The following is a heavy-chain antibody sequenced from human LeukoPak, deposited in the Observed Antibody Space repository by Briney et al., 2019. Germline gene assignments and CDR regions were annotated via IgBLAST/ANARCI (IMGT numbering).Heavy chain of an antibody. V-gene: IGHV4-34*09. CDR1: GGSFSDYY. CDR2: IYYSGST. Sequence: SETLSLTCAVYGGSFSDYYWSWIRQPPGKGLEWIGYIYYSGSTYYNPSLKSRVTISVDTSKNQFSLKLSSVTAADTAVYYCARFAIAAAGRVYWGQGTLVTVSS. CDR3: ARFAIAAAGRVY. D-gene: IGHD6-13*01. J-gene: IGHJ4*02.